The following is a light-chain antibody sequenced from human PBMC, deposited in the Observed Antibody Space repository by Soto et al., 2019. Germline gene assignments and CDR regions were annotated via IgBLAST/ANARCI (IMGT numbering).Light chain of an antibody. CDR3: HEYNKWPPST. CDR2: GAS. Sequence: IVMTQSPATLSVSPGERATLSCRASHSVSSNLAWYQQKPGKAPRLLIYGASTRATGIPARFSGSGSGTEFTLTISSLQSEDFAVYYCHEYNKWPPSTFGQGTRLEI. J-gene: IGKJ5*01. V-gene: IGKV3-15*01. CDR1: HSVSSN.